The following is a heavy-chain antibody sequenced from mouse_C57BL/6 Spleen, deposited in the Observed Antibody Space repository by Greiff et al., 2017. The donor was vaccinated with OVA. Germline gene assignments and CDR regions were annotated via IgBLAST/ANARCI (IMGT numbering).Heavy chain of an antibody. D-gene: IGHD1-1*01. CDR2: IHPNSGST. CDR1: GYTFTSYW. J-gene: IGHJ4*01. Sequence: QVQLQQPGAELVKPGASVKLSCKASGYTFTSYWMHWVKQRPGQGLEWIGMIHPNSGSTNYNEKFKSKATLTVDKASSTAYMQLSSLTSEDSSVYYSARWFITTVVSDCYAMDYWGQGTSVTVSS. V-gene: IGHV1-64*01. CDR3: ARWFITTVVSDCYAMDY.